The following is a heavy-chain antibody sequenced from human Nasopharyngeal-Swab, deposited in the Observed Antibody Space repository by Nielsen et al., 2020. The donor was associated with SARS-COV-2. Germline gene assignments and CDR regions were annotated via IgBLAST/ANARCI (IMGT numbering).Heavy chain of an antibody. CDR1: GSASSGNW. Sequence: GESLKISCAASGSASSGNWMHWVRQVPGKQPVWLSSINFDRSARGYAEFVKGRFTISRDNAKNILYLEMSSLRAEDSGIYFCIKYLDGWNWGQGTPVTVSS. D-gene: IGHD5-24*01. CDR3: IKYLDGWN. J-gene: IGHJ4*02. V-gene: IGHV3-74*01. CDR2: INFDRSAR.